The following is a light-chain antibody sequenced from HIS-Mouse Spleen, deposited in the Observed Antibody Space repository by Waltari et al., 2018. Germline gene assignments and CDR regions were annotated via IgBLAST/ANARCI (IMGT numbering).Light chain of an antibody. CDR3: QQYGSSKWT. CDR2: GAS. CDR1: QSVSSSY. J-gene: IGKJ1*01. V-gene: IGKV3-20*01. Sequence: EIVLTQSPGTLSLSPGERATLSCRASQSVSSSYLAGYQQKPGQAPRLPIYGASSRAPGIPDRFSGSGSGTDFTLTISRLEPEDFAVYYCQQYGSSKWTFGQGTKVEIK.